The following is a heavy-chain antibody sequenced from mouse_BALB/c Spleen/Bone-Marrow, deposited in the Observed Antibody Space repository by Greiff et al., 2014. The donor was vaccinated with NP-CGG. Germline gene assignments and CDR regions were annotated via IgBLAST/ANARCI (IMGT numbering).Heavy chain of an antibody. CDR1: GFTFSSYA. CDR2: ISSGGSYT. D-gene: IGHD1-2*01. Sequence: EVQLQQSGGGLVKPGGSLKLSCAASGFTFSSYAMSWVRQTPEKRLEWVATISSGGSYTYYPDSVKGRFTFSRDNAKNTLYLQMSSLRSEDTAMYYCARGNYGYGNYFDYWGQGTTLTVSS. CDR3: ARGNYGYGNYFDY. J-gene: IGHJ2*01. V-gene: IGHV5-9-3*01.